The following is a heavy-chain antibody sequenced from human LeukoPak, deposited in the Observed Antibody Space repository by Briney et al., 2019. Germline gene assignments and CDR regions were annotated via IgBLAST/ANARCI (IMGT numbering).Heavy chain of an antibody. Sequence: GGSLRLSCTASGFTLGDYAMSWFRQAPGKGLEWVGFIRSKAYGGTTEYAASVKGRFTISRDDSKSIAYLQMNSLKTEDTAVYYCTRGWETEFDYWGQGTLVTVSS. V-gene: IGHV3-49*03. CDR3: TRGWETEFDY. D-gene: IGHD1-1*01. CDR2: IRSKAYGGTT. J-gene: IGHJ4*02. CDR1: GFTLGDYA.